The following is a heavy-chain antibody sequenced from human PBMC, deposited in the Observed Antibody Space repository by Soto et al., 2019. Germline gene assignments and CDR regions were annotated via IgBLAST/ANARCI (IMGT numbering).Heavy chain of an antibody. CDR1: AFTLADNA. D-gene: IGHD1-26*01. J-gene: IGHJ4*02. CDR3: VKEVGTGRLVAFAL. Sequence: PGGSLTPPSERSAFTLADNAMSWVRQPPGKGLAWVSAIAFTGSETYYADYVKGRFTTSRDNSKNIVYMQMNSLRVDDTALYYCVKEVGTGRLVAFALWGQGTQVTVSS. V-gene: IGHV3-23*01. CDR2: IAFTGSET.